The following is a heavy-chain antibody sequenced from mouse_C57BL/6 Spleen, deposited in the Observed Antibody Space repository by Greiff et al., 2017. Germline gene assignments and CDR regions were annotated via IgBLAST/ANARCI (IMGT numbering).Heavy chain of an antibody. CDR1: GYTFTSYW. CDR3: ARSHYDYDDAMGY. J-gene: IGHJ4*01. V-gene: IGHV1-55*01. CDR2: IYPGSGST. Sequence: QVQLKQPGAELVKPGASVKMSCKASGYTFTSYWITWVKQRPGQGLEWIGDIYPGSGSTNYNEKFKSKATLTVDTSSSTAYMQLSSLTSEDSAVXYCARSHYDYDDAMGYWGQGTSVTVSS. D-gene: IGHD2-4*01.